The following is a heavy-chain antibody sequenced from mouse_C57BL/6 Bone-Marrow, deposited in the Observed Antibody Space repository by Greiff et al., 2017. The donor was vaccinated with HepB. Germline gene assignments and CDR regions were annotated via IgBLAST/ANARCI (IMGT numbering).Heavy chain of an antibody. V-gene: IGHV1-26*01. CDR3: ARLKIYYYGSRAFDY. J-gene: IGHJ2*01. CDR2: INPNNGGT. CDR1: GYTFTDYY. Sequence: EVKLVESGPELVKPGASVKISCKASGYTFTDYYMNWVKQSHGKSLEWIGDINPNNGGTSYNQKFKGKATLTVDKSSSTAYMELRSLTSEDSAVYYCARLKIYYYGSRAFDYWGQGTTLTVSS. D-gene: IGHD1-1*01.